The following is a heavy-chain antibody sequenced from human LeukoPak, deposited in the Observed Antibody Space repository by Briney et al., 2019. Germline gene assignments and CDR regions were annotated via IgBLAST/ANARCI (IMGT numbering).Heavy chain of an antibody. V-gene: IGHV4-59*08. Sequence: SETLSLTCAVSGGSISSYYWSWIRQPPGTGLEWIGFIYYSGSTNYNPSLESRVTISVDTSKNQFSLKLSSVTAADTAVYYCARHLASLTLDYWGQGTLVTVSS. D-gene: IGHD1-14*01. CDR3: ARHLASLTLDY. CDR1: GGSISSYY. CDR2: IYYSGST. J-gene: IGHJ4*02.